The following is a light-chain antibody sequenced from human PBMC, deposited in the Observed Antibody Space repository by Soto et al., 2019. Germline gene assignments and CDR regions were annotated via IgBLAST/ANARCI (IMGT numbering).Light chain of an antibody. CDR2: VTS. Sequence: EVVLTQSPATLSLSPGERATLSCRASQSVKTYLAWYQQKPGQAPRLLMFVTSNRATGVPARFSGSGSGTDFTLTISSLEPEDFGIYYCQQRRNWPYTFGQGTKLQIK. CDR3: QQRRNWPYT. CDR1: QSVKTY. J-gene: IGKJ2*01. V-gene: IGKV3-11*01.